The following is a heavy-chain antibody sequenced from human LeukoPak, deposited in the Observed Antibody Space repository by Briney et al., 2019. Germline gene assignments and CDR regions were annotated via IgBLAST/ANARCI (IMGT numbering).Heavy chain of an antibody. V-gene: IGHV3-23*01. Sequence: GGSLRLSCAASGFTFSSHGMTWVRQAPGKGLEWVSAISGSGGGTYYADSVKGRFTISRDNSKNTLYLQMNSLRAEDTAVYYCAKVLLAGVVTAFDYWGQGTLVTVSS. D-gene: IGHD2-21*02. CDR3: AKVLLAGVVTAFDY. J-gene: IGHJ4*02. CDR1: GFTFSSHG. CDR2: ISGSGGGT.